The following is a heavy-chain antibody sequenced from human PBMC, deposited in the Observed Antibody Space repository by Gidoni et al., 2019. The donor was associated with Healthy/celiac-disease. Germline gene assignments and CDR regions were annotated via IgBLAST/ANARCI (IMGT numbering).Heavy chain of an antibody. J-gene: IGHJ4*02. CDR3: ARDKPYTISSAGLFDY. CDR2: VISGGSTI. D-gene: IGHD6-13*01. V-gene: IGHV3-11*01. Sequence: QVQLVESGGGLVKHGGSLRLPCAASGFILSDYYMSWLRQAPGKGLECISYVISGGSTIDHADALKGRFTISMDNAKHSLYLQINSLIPDDTAVYYCARDKPYTISSAGLFDYWGQGTLVTVSS. CDR1: GFILSDYY.